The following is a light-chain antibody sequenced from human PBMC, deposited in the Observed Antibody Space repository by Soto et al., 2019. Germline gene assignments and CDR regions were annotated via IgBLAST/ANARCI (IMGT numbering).Light chain of an antibody. CDR3: QQCGSSPLT. Sequence: EIVLTQSPGTLSLSPGERATLACRASQSVSSNSLAWYQQKPGQAPRLLIYGASSRATGIPDRFSGSGSGIDFTLTISRLEPEDFAVYYCQQCGSSPLTFGGGTKVEIK. J-gene: IGKJ4*01. CDR2: GAS. V-gene: IGKV3-20*01. CDR1: QSVSSNS.